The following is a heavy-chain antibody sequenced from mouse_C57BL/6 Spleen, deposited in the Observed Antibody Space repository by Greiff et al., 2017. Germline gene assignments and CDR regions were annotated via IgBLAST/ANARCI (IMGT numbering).Heavy chain of an antibody. CDR2: IDPSDSYT. D-gene: IGHD1-2*01. V-gene: IGHV1-69*01. Sequence: QLQQPGAELVMPGASVKLSCKASGYTFTSYWMHWVKQRPGQGLEWIGEIDPSDSYTNYNQKFKGKSTLTVDKSSSTAYMQLSSLTSEDSAVYYCARRDYGEGDYFDYWGQGTTLTVSS. J-gene: IGHJ2*01. CDR3: ARRDYGEGDYFDY. CDR1: GYTFTSYW.